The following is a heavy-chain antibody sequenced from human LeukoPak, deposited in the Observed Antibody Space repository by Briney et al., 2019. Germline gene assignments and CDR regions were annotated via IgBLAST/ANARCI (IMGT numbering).Heavy chain of an antibody. CDR1: GGSTSSGDYF. Sequence: TLSLTCTVSGGSTSSGDYFWSWIRQPPGKGLEWIGYIYYSGTTYYNPSLKSRVTISVDTSKNQFSLNLSSVTAADTAVYFCARETMAGHFDYWGQGTLVTASS. J-gene: IGHJ4*02. CDR2: IYYSGTT. CDR3: ARETMAGHFDY. D-gene: IGHD6-19*01. V-gene: IGHV4-30-4*01.